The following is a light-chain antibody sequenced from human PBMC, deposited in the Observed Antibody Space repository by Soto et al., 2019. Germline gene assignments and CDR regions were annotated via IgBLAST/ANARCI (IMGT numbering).Light chain of an antibody. CDR2: EGS. V-gene: IGLV2-23*01. J-gene: IGLJ2*01. CDR3: CSYAGSSNLVA. CDR1: SSDVGSYNL. Sequence: QSVLSQPASVSGSPGQSITISCTGSSSDVGSYNLVSWYQHHPGKAPKLMFYEGSKRPSGVSNRFSGSKSGNTASLTISGLQTEDEADYYCCSYAGSSNLVAFGGGTKLTVL.